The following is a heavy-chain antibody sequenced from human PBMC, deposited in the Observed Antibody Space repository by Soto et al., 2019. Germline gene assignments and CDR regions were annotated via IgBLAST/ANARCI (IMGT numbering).Heavy chain of an antibody. V-gene: IGHV4-59*01. CDR1: GGSISSYY. Sequence: SETLSLTCTVSGGSISSYYWSWIRQPPGKGLEWIGYIYYSGSTNYNPSLKSRVTISVDTSKNQFSLKVNSMTAADTAVYYCARYRREAVAGYTLDNWGQGILVTSPQ. J-gene: IGHJ4*02. CDR3: ARYRREAVAGYTLDN. D-gene: IGHD6-13*01. CDR2: IYYSGST.